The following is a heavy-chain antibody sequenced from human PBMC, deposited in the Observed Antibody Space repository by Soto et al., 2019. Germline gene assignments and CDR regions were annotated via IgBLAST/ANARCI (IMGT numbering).Heavy chain of an antibody. CDR2: INHSGST. CDR1: GGSFSGYY. Sequence: SETLSLTCAVYGGSFSGYYWIWIRQPPGKGLEWIGEINHSGSTNYNPSLKSRVTISVDTSKNQFSLKLSSVTAADTAVYYCARGRSLKMQYFDWLSNPPPHFDYWGQETLVPVSS. J-gene: IGHJ4*02. V-gene: IGHV4-34*01. D-gene: IGHD3-9*01. CDR3: ARGRSLKMQYFDWLSNPPPHFDY.